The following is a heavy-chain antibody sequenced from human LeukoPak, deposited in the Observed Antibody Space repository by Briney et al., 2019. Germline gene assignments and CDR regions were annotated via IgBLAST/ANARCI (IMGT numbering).Heavy chain of an antibody. V-gene: IGHV3-7*01. CDR1: GFTFSSYW. Sequence: GGSLRLSCAASGFTFSSYWMSWVRQAPGKGLEWVANIKQDGSEKYYVDSVKGRFTISRDNAKNSLYLQMNSLRAEDTPVYYCARPGGLRAFDYWGQGTLVTVSS. CDR3: ARPGGLRAFDY. J-gene: IGHJ4*02. D-gene: IGHD3-16*01. CDR2: IKQDGSEK.